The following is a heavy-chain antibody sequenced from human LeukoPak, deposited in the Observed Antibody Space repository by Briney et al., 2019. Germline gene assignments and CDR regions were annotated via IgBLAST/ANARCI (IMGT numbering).Heavy chain of an antibody. CDR1: GGTFSSYA. D-gene: IGHD3-3*01. CDR3: ARASYDYDFWSGYSSMGSYFDY. Sequence: GSSVKVSCKASGGTFSSYAISWVRQAPGQGLEWMGGIIPIFGTANYAQKFQGRVTITADESTSTAYMELSSLRSEDTAVYYCARASYDYDFWSGYSSMGSYFDYWGQGTLVTVSS. CDR2: IIPIFGTA. V-gene: IGHV1-69*01. J-gene: IGHJ4*02.